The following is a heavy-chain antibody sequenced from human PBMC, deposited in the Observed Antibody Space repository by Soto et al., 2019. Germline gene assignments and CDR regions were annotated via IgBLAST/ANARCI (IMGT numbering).Heavy chain of an antibody. Sequence: SGPTLVNPTQTLTLTCTFSGFSLSTSGVGVGWIRQPPGKALEWLALIYWDDDKRYSPSLKSRLTITKDTSKNQVVLTMTNMDPVDTATYYCAHRYYDILSGYYSGTLDVWGQGALVTVSS. CDR2: IYWDDDK. CDR1: GFSLSTSGVG. J-gene: IGHJ4*02. D-gene: IGHD3-9*01. V-gene: IGHV2-5*02. CDR3: AHRYYDILSGYYSGTLDV.